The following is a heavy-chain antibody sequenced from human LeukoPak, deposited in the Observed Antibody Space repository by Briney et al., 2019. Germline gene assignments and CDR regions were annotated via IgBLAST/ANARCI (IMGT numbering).Heavy chain of an antibody. CDR3: AKVRAVAGDFDY. J-gene: IGHJ4*02. Sequence: GGSPRLSCAASGFTFSSYAMSWVRQAPGKGLEWVSAISGSGGSTYYADSVKGRFTISRDNSKNTLYLQMNSLRAEDTAVYYCAKVRAVAGDFDYWGQGTLVTVSS. CDR1: GFTFSSYA. D-gene: IGHD6-19*01. V-gene: IGHV3-23*01. CDR2: ISGSGGST.